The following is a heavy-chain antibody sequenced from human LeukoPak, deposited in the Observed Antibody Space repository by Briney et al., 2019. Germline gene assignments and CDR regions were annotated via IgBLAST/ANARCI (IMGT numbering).Heavy chain of an antibody. V-gene: IGHV1-3*03. Sequence: ASLKVSCKTSGYTFTYFGITWVRQAPGQRLEWMGWINAGNGNTKYSQEFQGRVTITRDTSASTAYMELSSLRSEDMAVYYCAGALYSSEFDYWGQGTLVTVSS. J-gene: IGHJ4*02. CDR2: INAGNGNT. CDR1: GYTFTYFG. D-gene: IGHD6-19*01. CDR3: AGALYSSEFDY.